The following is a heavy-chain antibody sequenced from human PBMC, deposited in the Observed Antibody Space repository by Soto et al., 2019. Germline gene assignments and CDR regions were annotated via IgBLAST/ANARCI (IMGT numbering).Heavy chain of an antibody. V-gene: IGHV1-2*02. D-gene: IGHD6-19*01. CDR1: GYYFTGYY. CDR3: ATNLFSSTSRGSDFDP. J-gene: IGHJ5*02. CDR2: INPNSGVT. Sequence: QVQLVQSGAEMKKPGASVKISCKASGYYFTGYYMHWVRQAPGQGLEWMGWINPNSGVTNYAQRFKGRVTMTRDTSISTAYLEVKRLTPDDTAVYYCATNLFSSTSRGSDFDPWGQGTLVIVSS.